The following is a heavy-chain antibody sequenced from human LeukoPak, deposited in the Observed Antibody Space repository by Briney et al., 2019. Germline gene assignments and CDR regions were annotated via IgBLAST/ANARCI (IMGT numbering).Heavy chain of an antibody. V-gene: IGHV3-30*02. CDR1: GFTFSSYG. J-gene: IGHJ4*02. Sequence: GGSLRLSCAASGFTFSSYGMHRVRQAPGKGLEWVAFIRYDGSNKYYADSVKGRFTISRDNSKNTLYLQMNSLRAEDTAVYYCAKTRKYYDSSGYSLDYWGQGTLVTVSS. CDR2: IRYDGSNK. CDR3: AKTRKYYDSSGYSLDY. D-gene: IGHD3-22*01.